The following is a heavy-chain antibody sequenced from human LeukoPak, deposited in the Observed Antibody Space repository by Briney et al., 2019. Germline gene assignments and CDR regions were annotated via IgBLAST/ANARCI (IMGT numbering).Heavy chain of an antibody. CDR2: IIPIFGTA. J-gene: IGHJ4*02. Sequence: SVKVSCKASGYTFTSYDISWVRQAPGQGLEWMGGIIPIFGTANYAQKFQGRVTITADESTSTAYMELSSLRSEDTAVYYCARVGCSSTSCYPNFDYWGQGTLVTVSS. CDR3: ARVGCSSTSCYPNFDY. D-gene: IGHD2-2*01. V-gene: IGHV1-69*13. CDR1: GYTFTSYD.